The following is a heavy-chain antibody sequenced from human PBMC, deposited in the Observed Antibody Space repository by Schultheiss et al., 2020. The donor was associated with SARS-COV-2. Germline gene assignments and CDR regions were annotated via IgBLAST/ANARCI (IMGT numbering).Heavy chain of an antibody. CDR2: INHSGST. J-gene: IGHJ6*02. CDR1: GGSFSGYY. V-gene: IGHV4-34*01. CDR3: ARARRSLNYYYYGMDV. Sequence: SQTLSLTCAVYGGSFSGYYWSWIRQPPGKGLEWIGEINHSGSTNYNPSLKSRVTISVDTSKNQFSLKLSSVTAADTAVYYCARARRSLNYYYYGMDVWGQGTTVTVSS.